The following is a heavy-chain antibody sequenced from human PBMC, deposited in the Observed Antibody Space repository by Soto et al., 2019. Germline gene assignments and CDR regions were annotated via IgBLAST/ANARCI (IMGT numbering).Heavy chain of an antibody. D-gene: IGHD6-19*01. CDR1: GYTFTGYY. Sequence: ASVKVSCKASGYTFTGYYMHWVRQAPGQGLEWMGWINPNSGGTNYAQKFQGRVTMTRDTSISTAYMELSRLRSDDTAVYYCTSYTAVAGTLDFDYWGQGTLVTVSS. V-gene: IGHV1-2*02. J-gene: IGHJ4*02. CDR2: INPNSGGT. CDR3: TSYTAVAGTLDFDY.